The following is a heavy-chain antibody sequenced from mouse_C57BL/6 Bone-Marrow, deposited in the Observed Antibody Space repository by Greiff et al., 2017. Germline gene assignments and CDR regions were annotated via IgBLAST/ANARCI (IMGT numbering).Heavy chain of an antibody. Sequence: VQLQQSGAELVRPGASVKLSCTASGFNIKDDYMHWVKQRPEQGLEWIGWIDPENGDTEYAPKFQGKATITADTSSNTAYLRLSSLTSEDTAVYYCATEDDLTGDYWGQGTTLTVSS. CDR3: ATEDDLTGDY. CDR2: IDPENGDT. CDR1: GFNIKDDY. J-gene: IGHJ2*01. V-gene: IGHV14-4*01.